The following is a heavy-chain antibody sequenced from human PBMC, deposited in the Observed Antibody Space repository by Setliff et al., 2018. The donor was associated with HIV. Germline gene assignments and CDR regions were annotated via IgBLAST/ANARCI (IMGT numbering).Heavy chain of an antibody. J-gene: IGHJ4*02. V-gene: IGHV1-3*01. CDR2: INAYDDNT. CDR1: GYTFSTNA. Sequence: ASVKVSCKAFGYTFSTNAIHWVRQAPGQRLEWMGYINAYDDNTRYSEKFQGRVTITRDTSANTAYMELSSLRSEDTAVYYCARGSCSGCYLSDYWGLGTLVTVSS. D-gene: IGHD6-19*01. CDR3: ARGSCSGCYLSDY.